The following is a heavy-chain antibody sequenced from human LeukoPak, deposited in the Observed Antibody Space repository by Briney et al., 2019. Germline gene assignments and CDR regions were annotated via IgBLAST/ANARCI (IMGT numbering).Heavy chain of an antibody. CDR1: GFTFSSYS. CDR3: ARDDYSSSRPFDY. J-gene: IGHJ4*02. V-gene: IGHV3-21*01. D-gene: IGHD6-6*01. CDR2: ISSSSSYI. Sequence: GGSLRLSCAASGFTFSSYSMNWVRQAPGKGLEWVSSISSSSSYIYYADSVKGRFTISRDNAKNSLYLQMNSLRAEDTAVYYCARDDYSSSRPFDYWGQGTLVTVSS.